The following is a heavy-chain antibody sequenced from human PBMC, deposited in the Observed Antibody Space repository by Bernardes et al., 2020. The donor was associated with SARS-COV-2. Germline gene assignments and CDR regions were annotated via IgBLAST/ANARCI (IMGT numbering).Heavy chain of an antibody. J-gene: IGHJ6*02. V-gene: IGHV1-24*01. CDR1: GYTLTELS. CDR2: FDPEDGET. Sequence: ASVKVSCKVSGYTLTELSMHWVRQAPGKGLEWMGGFDPEDGETIYAQKFQGRVTMTEDTSTDTAYMELRSLRSDDTAVYYCARGNYCSSTSCYREYYYYYGMDVWGQGTTVTVSS. D-gene: IGHD2-2*01. CDR3: ARGNYCSSTSCYREYYYYYGMDV.